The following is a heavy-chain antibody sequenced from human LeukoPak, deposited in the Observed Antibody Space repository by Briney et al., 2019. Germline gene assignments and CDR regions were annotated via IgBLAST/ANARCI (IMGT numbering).Heavy chain of an antibody. Sequence: SQTLSLTCAISGDSVSSNSAARNWIRQSPSRGLEWLGRTYYRSKWYNDYAVSVKSRITINPDTSKNQFSLQLNSVTPEDTAVYYCARGGRRDGYNYVGDFDYWGQGTLVTVSS. CDR2: TYYRSKWYN. J-gene: IGHJ4*02. CDR1: GDSVSSNSAA. D-gene: IGHD5-24*01. V-gene: IGHV6-1*01. CDR3: ARGGRRDGYNYVGDFDY.